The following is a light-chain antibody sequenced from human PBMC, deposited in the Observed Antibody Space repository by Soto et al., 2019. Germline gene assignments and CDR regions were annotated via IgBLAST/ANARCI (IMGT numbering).Light chain of an antibody. Sequence: RVMTQSPATLSVSPGERATLSCRASQSINNLLAWYQQKPGQTPRLLIYAASTRATGIPARFSGSGSETEFTLTISSLQSEDFAVYYCQQYNNWPITFGQGTGLEI. CDR2: AAS. CDR1: QSINNL. V-gene: IGKV3-15*01. J-gene: IGKJ5*01. CDR3: QQYNNWPIT.